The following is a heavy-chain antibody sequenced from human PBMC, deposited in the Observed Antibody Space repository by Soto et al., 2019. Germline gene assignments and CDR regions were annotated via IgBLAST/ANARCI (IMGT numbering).Heavy chain of an antibody. V-gene: IGHV3-23*01. J-gene: IGHJ4*02. D-gene: IGHD7-27*01. Sequence: EVQMLESGGDLIQPGGSLRLSCAASGFTFSSYAMSWVRQTSGKGLEWVSSLDGSGGTTYYAASVQGRFTFSRDNSRNILFLHMTSLRAEDTAIYYCAKYAGLRPGVRFHFDHWGQGSLVSVSS. CDR1: GFTFSSYA. CDR3: AKYAGLRPGVRFHFDH. CDR2: LDGSGGTT.